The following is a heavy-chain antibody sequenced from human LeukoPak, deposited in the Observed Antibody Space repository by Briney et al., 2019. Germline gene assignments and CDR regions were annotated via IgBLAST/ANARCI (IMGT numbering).Heavy chain of an antibody. CDR2: IIPIFGTA. V-gene: IGHV1-69*13. Sequence: ASVKVSCKASGGTFSSYAISWVRQAPGQGLEWMGGIIPIFGTANYAQEFQGRVTITADESTSTAYMELSSLRSEDTAVYYCARGTAAGKFGNFDYWGQGTLVTVSS. CDR1: GGTFSSYA. D-gene: IGHD6-13*01. CDR3: ARGTAAGKFGNFDY. J-gene: IGHJ4*02.